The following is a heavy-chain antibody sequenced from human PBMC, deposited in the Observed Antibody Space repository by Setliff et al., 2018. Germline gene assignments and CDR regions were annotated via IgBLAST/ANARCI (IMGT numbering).Heavy chain of an antibody. J-gene: IGHJ3*02. Sequence: ASVKVSCKASGYTFTTYTMNWVRQAPGQGLEWMGWINTNTGNPTYAQGFTGRFVFSLDTSVSTAYLQISSLKAEDTAVYYCASSGYDVGGAFDIWGQGTMVTVSS. D-gene: IGHD5-12*01. V-gene: IGHV7-4-1*02. CDR2: INTNTGNP. CDR1: GYTFTTYT. CDR3: ASSGYDVGGAFDI.